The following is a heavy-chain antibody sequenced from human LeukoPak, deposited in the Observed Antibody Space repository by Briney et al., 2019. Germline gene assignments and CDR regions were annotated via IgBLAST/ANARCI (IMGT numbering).Heavy chain of an antibody. D-gene: IGHD6-13*01. Sequence: ASVKVSCKASGYTFTSYGISWVRQAPGQGLEWMGWISAYNGNTNYAQKLQGRVTMTTDTSTSTAYMELRSLRSDDTAVYYCAREWDSSSWTSYYYYGMDVWGQGTTVTVSS. CDR2: ISAYNGNT. V-gene: IGHV1-18*01. CDR1: GYTFTSYG. J-gene: IGHJ6*02. CDR3: AREWDSSSWTSYYYYGMDV.